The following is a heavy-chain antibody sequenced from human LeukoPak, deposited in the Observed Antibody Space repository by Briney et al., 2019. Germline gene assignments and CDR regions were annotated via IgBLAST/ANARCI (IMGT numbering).Heavy chain of an antibody. CDR2: INHEGGGI. Sequence: GGSLRLSCAARAFTFCSFGMSWVRQVPGQGLEWVAHINHEGGGIQYVDSVKGRFTISRDNAKGSVYLQMNSLRAEDTAIYHCATYINWVAGDVWGQGTTVIVSS. J-gene: IGHJ6*02. D-gene: IGHD1-1*01. CDR1: AFTFCSFG. CDR3: ATYINWVAGDV. V-gene: IGHV3-7*01.